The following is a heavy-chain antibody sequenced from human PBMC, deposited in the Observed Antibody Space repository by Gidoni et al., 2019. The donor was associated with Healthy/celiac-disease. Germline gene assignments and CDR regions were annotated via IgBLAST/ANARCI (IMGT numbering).Heavy chain of an antibody. J-gene: IGHJ5*02. V-gene: IGHV3-15*01. CDR1: GFTISNAW. CDR2: INSKTDGGTT. CDR3: TTDPEDSGAKT. Sequence: EVQLVEFGGGLVKPGGSLRLSCAAFGFTISNAWMSWVSQAPGKWLEWVGRINSKTDGGTTDYAAPVKGRFTISRDDSKNTLYLQMNSLKTEDTAVYYCTTDPEDSGAKTWGQGTLVTVSS. D-gene: IGHD6-25*01.